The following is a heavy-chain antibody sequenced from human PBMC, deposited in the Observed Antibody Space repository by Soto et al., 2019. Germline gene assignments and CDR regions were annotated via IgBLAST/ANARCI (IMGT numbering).Heavy chain of an antibody. CDR1: GFTFSLYS. CDR2: ITSSSSYI. J-gene: IGHJ4*02. CDR3: VRARSTDSRPDY. D-gene: IGHD3-22*01. Sequence: VGSLRLSCAASGFTFSLYSMIWVRQAPGKGLEWVASITSSSSYIYYEDSLKGRFTISRDNAKKPLFLQLDSLRAEDTAVYFWVRARSTDSRPDYWGQGTLVTVSS. V-gene: IGHV3-21*01.